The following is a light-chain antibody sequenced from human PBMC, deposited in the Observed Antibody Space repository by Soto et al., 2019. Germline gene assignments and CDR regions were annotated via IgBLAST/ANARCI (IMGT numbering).Light chain of an antibody. J-gene: IGLJ1*01. CDR3: SSYAGSNNRV. CDR1: SSDVGGYNY. CDR2: EVN. Sequence: QSVLTQPPSASGSPGQSVTISCTGTSSDVGGYNYVSWYQQHPGKAPKLMIYEVNKRPSGVPDRFSGSKSGNTASLTVSGLQAEDEADYYCSSYAGSNNRVFGTGTKLTVL. V-gene: IGLV2-8*01.